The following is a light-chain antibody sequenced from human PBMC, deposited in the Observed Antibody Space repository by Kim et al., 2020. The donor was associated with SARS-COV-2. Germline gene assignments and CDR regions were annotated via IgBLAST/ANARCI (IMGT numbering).Light chain of an antibody. CDR3: KSRDTNTKVV. CDR2: GKN. CDR1: SLRTYY. V-gene: IGLV3-19*01. Sequence: VALGQTVRITCQGDSLRTYYAAWYQQKPGQAPVLVIYGKNDWPSGIPDRFSGSSSGNIASLTIAGAQAEDEADYYCKSRDTNTKVVFGGGTQLTVL. J-gene: IGLJ2*01.